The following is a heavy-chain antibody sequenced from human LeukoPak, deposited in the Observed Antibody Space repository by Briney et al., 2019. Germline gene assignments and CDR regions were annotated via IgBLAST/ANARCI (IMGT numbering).Heavy chain of an antibody. D-gene: IGHD5-18*01. CDR1: GFTFSNAW. V-gene: IGHV3-23*01. CDR2: ISGSGGST. CDR3: AKSLGGGYSYVLFDY. Sequence: PGGSLRLSCAASGFTFSNAWMSWVRQAPGKGLEWVSAISGSGGSTYYADSVKGRFTISRDNSKNTLYLQMNSLRAEDTAVYYCAKSLGGGYSYVLFDYWGQGTLVTVSS. J-gene: IGHJ4*02.